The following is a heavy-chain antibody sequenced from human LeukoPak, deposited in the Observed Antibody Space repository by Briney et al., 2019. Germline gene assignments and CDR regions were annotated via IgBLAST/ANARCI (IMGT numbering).Heavy chain of an antibody. Sequence: SETLSLTCTVSGGSISSSNYYWGWIRQPPGKGLEWIGTIYYHGSTYYNPSLKSRVTISVDTSKNQFSLKLSSVTAADTAVYYCARGGSRIFDAFDIWGQGTMVTVSS. CDR1: GGSISSSNYY. V-gene: IGHV4-39*01. CDR2: IYYHGST. J-gene: IGHJ3*02. CDR3: ARGGSRIFDAFDI.